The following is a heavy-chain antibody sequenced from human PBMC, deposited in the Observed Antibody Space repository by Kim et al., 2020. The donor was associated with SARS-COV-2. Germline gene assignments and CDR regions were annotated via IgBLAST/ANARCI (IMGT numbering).Heavy chain of an antibody. D-gene: IGHD6-19*01. CDR2: IYPGDSDT. Sequence: GASLKISCKGSGYSFTSYWIGWVRQMPGKGLEWMGIIYPGDSDTRYSPSFQGQVTISADKSISTAYLQWSSLKASDTAMYYCARHMRAYSSGRRYYYYGMDVWGQGTTVTVSS. CDR3: ARHMRAYSSGRRYYYYGMDV. CDR1: GYSFTSYW. V-gene: IGHV5-51*01. J-gene: IGHJ6*02.